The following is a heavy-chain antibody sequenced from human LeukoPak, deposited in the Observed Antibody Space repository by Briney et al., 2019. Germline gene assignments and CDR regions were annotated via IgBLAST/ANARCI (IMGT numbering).Heavy chain of an antibody. CDR1: GFTFSNYC. D-gene: IGHD4-17*01. CDR3: ARGTYGEYGGPAY. Sequence: GGSLRLSCAASGFTFSNYCMNRVRQAPGKGLEWVSYISSSGSAMYYADSVRGRFTISRDNAENSLFLQMNSLRDEDTAVYYCARGTYGEYGGPAYWGQGTLVTVSS. J-gene: IGHJ4*02. CDR2: ISSSGSAM. V-gene: IGHV3-48*02.